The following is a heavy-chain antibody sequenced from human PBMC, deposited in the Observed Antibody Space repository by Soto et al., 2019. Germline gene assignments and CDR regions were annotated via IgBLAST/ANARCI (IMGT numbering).Heavy chain of an antibody. CDR3: AREKSSGYYYDY. CDR1: GYTFTRSG. CDR2: ISTYNGDT. Sequence: ASVKVSCKASGYTFTRSGISWVRQAPGQGLEWMGWISTYNGDTNYAQTFQGRVTMTTDTSTSTVHMEVRSLRSEDTAVYYCAREKSSGYYYDYWGQGTLVTVSS. V-gene: IGHV1-18*01. D-gene: IGHD3-22*01. J-gene: IGHJ4*02.